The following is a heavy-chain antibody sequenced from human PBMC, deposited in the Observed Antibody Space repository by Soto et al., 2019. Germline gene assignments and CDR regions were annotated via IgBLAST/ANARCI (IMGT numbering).Heavy chain of an antibody. Sequence: SETLSLTCAVYGGSFSGYYWSWIRQPPGKGLEWIGEINHSGSTNYNPSLKSRVTISVDTSKNQFSLKLSSVTAADTAAYYCGRIAVAGSQAGYWGQGTLVTVSS. J-gene: IGHJ4*02. V-gene: IGHV4-34*01. CDR2: INHSGST. CDR1: GGSFSGYY. D-gene: IGHD6-19*01. CDR3: GRIAVAGSQAGY.